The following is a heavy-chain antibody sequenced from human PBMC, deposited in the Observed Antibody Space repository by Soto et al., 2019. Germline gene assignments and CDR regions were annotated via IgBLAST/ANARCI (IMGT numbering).Heavy chain of an antibody. CDR1: GYTFTGYY. CDR3: ARVLRRFWEFDALDI. J-gene: IGHJ3*02. D-gene: IGHD3-10*01. V-gene: IGHV1-2*04. Sequence: QVQLVQSGAEVKKPGASVKVSCKASGYTFTGYYMHWVRQAPGQGLEWMGWINPNSGGTNYAQKFQGWVTMTRDTSISTAYMELSRLRSDETAVYYCARVLRRFWEFDALDIWGQGTMVTVSS. CDR2: INPNSGGT.